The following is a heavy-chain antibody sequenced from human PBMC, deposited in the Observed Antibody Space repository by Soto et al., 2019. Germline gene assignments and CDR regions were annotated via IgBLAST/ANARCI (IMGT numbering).Heavy chain of an antibody. D-gene: IGHD3-22*01. CDR3: ARVAYYYDSSGYYYGGFDY. Sequence: QVQLVQSGAEVKKPGASVKVSCKASGYTFTSYGISWVRQAPGQGLEWMGWISAYNGNTNYAQKLQGRVTMTTDTSTSTAYMELRSLRSDDTAVYYCARVAYYYDSSGYYYGGFDYWGQGPLVTVSS. J-gene: IGHJ4*02. V-gene: IGHV1-18*04. CDR1: GYTFTSYG. CDR2: ISAYNGNT.